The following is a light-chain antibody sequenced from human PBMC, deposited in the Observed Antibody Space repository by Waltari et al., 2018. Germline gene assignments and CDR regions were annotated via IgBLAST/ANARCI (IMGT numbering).Light chain of an antibody. Sequence: IRITQSPSSLSASTGDRVTITCRASQGISSYLAWDQQKPGKAPKVLIYAASTLQTGVPSRFSGTGSGTDFTLTISCLQSEDFAVYYCQQYHTNPATFGQGTKVEIK. V-gene: IGKV1-8*01. CDR1: QGISSY. J-gene: IGKJ1*01. CDR3: QQYHTNPAT. CDR2: AAS.